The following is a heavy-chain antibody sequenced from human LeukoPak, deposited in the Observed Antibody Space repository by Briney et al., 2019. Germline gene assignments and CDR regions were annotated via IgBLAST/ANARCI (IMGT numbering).Heavy chain of an antibody. CDR3: ARGWGPLDS. Sequence: PSETLSLTCIVSSYSSNSGYYWGWIRQPPGKGLVCIWTIFHSGSTNYTPSLKSRVTISVDTTKNQFSLKLSSVSAADRAVYYCARGWGPLDSWGEGALVTVSS. J-gene: IGHJ4*02. CDR1: SYSSNSGYY. V-gene: IGHV4-38-2*02. D-gene: IGHD3-16*01. CDR2: IFHSGST.